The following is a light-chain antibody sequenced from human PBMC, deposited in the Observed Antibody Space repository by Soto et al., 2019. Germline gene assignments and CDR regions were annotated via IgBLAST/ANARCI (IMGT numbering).Light chain of an antibody. CDR1: RSDVGAYNY. CDR3: SSYTSSRAYV. CDR2: EVT. J-gene: IGLJ1*01. Sequence: QSVLTEPASVSGSPGQSIAISCTGTRSDVGAYNYVSWYQQHPGKAPKLMISEVTNRPSGVSDRFSGSKYGNTASLTISGLQAEDEADYYCSSYTSSRAYVFGIGTKATV. V-gene: IGLV2-14*01.